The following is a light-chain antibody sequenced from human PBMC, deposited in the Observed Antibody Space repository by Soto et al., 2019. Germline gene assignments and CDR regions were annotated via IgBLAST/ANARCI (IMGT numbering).Light chain of an antibody. V-gene: IGKV3-15*01. Sequence: EIVMTQSPATLSVSPGERATLSCRASQSVSSNLAWYQQKPGQAPRLLIYGASTRATGIPARFIGSGSGTAFTLTISSLQSEDFAVYYCQHYNNWPPWTFGQGTKVEMK. CDR3: QHYNNWPPWT. CDR1: QSVSSN. CDR2: GAS. J-gene: IGKJ1*01.